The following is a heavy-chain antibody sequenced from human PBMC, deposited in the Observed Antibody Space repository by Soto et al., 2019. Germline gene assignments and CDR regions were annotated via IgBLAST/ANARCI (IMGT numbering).Heavy chain of an antibody. V-gene: IGHV3-43*01. D-gene: IGHD5-12*01. CDR3: AKDAGNGYTRGYFDY. Sequence: PGGSLRLSCAASGFTFDDYTMHWVRQAPGKGLEWVSLISWDGGSTYYAGSVKGRFTISRDNSKNSLYLQMNSLRTEDTALYYCAKDAGNGYTRGYFDYWGQGTLVTVSS. CDR2: ISWDGGST. CDR1: GFTFDDYT. J-gene: IGHJ4*02.